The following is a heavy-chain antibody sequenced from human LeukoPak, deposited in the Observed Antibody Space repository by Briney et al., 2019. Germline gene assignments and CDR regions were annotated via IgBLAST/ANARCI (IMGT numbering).Heavy chain of an antibody. CDR3: AKGSVAWANWNYYFDY. D-gene: IGHD1-7*01. J-gene: IGHJ4*02. V-gene: IGHV3-23*01. CDR1: GFTFSSYA. Sequence: GGSPRLSCAASGFTFSSYAMSWVRQAPGKGLEWVSAISGSGGSTYYADSVKGRFTISRDNSKNTLYLQMNSLRAEETAVYYCAKGSVAWANWNYYFDYWGQGTLVTVSS. CDR2: ISGSGGST.